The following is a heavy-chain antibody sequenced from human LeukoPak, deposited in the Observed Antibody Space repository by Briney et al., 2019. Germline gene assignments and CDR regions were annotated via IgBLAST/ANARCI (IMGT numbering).Heavy chain of an antibody. CDR3: ARAYNYYDSSGYYSY. V-gene: IGHV3-11*04. J-gene: IGHJ4*02. D-gene: IGHD3-22*01. Sequence: GGSLRLSCAAPGFAFSDYYMSWIRQAPGKGLEWVSYISTSASTRYYADSVKGRFTISRDNAKNSLYLQMNSLRAEDTAVYYCARAYNYYDSSGYYSYWGQGTLVTVSS. CDR2: ISTSASTR. CDR1: GFAFSDYY.